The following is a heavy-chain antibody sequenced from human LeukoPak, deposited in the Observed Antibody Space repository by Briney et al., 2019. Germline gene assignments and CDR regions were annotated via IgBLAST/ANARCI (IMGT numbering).Heavy chain of an antibody. V-gene: IGHV4-59*12. CDR3: ARVSLVRGAPDYYFDY. CDR1: GGSISSYY. D-gene: IGHD3-10*01. Sequence: SETLSLTCTVSGGSISSYYWSWIRQPPGKGLEWIGYIYYSGSTNYNPSLKSRVTMSVDTSKNQFSLKLSSVTAADTAVYYCARVSLVRGAPDYYFDYWGQGILVTVSS. CDR2: IYYSGST. J-gene: IGHJ4*02.